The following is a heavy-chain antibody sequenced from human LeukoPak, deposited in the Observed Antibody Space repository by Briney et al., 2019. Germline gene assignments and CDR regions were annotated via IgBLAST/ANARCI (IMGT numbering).Heavy chain of an antibody. CDR3: ARDQMWLWELSAFDI. J-gene: IGHJ3*02. Sequence: GGSLRLSCAASGFTVSSNYMSWVRQAPGKGLEWVSGIYSGGSTYYSDSVKGRFTISRDNSKNTLYLKMNSLRAEDTGVCYCARDQMWLWELSAFDIWGEGTMVTVSS. CDR1: GFTVSSNY. CDR2: IYSGGST. D-gene: IGHD3-16*02. V-gene: IGHV3-66*01.